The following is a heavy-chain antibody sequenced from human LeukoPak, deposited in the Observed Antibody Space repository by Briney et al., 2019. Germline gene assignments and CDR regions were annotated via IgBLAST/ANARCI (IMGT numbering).Heavy chain of an antibody. V-gene: IGHV1-46*01. Sequence: ASVKVSCKASGYTFTGYYMHWVRQAPGQGLEWMGIINPSGGSTSYAQKFQGRVTMTRDTSTSTVYMELSSLRSEDTAVYYCARVVPAAIGAFDIWGQGTMVTVSS. D-gene: IGHD2-2*02. CDR1: GYTFTGYY. J-gene: IGHJ3*02. CDR3: ARVVPAAIGAFDI. CDR2: INPSGGST.